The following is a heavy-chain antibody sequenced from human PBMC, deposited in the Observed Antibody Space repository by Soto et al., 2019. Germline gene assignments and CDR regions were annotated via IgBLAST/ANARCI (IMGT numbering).Heavy chain of an antibody. CDR1: GCSFRNYY. J-gene: IGHJ4*02. V-gene: IGHV3-23*05. D-gene: IGHD2-21*02. Sequence: EVQLLEPGGGVVQPGESLRLSCAVSGCSFRNYYMRWVLQAPGKGPEWVSGVDESVYRTYYADSMEGRVNLSRDNYKDTLYLQMSGLIADDKVLYYCPMVTQNAPPRRAHWGQGTLVNVS. CDR3: PMVTQNAPPRRAH. CDR2: VDESVYRT.